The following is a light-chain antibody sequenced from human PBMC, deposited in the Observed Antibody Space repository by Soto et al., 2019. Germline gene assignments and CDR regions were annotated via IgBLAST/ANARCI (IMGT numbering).Light chain of an antibody. Sequence: QSAPTQPASVSGSPGQSITISCTGTSSDVGGYNYVSWYQQYPGKAPKLIIYEVSNRPSGVSNRFSGSKSGNTASLTISGLQAEDAADYHCSSYTRSSTCVFGTGTKVTVL. J-gene: IGLJ1*01. V-gene: IGLV2-14*01. CDR3: SSYTRSSTCV. CDR2: EVS. CDR1: SSDVGGYNY.